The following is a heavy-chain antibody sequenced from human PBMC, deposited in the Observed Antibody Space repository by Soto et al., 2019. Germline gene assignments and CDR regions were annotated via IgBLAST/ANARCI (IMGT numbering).Heavy chain of an antibody. CDR2: ISYDGSNK. Sequence: ESGGGVVQPGRSLRLSCAASGFTFSSYGMHWVRQAPGKGLEWVAVISYDGSNKYYADSVKGRFTISRDNSKNTLYLQMNSLRAEDTAVYYCAKVGTGWGVTMDYMDVWGKGTTVTVSS. CDR3: AKVGTGWGVTMDYMDV. J-gene: IGHJ6*03. CDR1: GFTFSSYG. D-gene: IGHD4-17*01. V-gene: IGHV3-30*18.